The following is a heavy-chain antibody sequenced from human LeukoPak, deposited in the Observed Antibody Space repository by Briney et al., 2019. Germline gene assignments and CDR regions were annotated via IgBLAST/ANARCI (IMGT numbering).Heavy chain of an antibody. CDR3: ARVAGYLPTRWFDP. CDR2: VNDSGGT. Sequence: SETLSLTCAVYIDSFTNYYWNWIRQTPGKGLEWIGEVNDSGGTNYNPSLKSRVTISVDTSQNQFFLLLTSVTAADTAVYYCARVAGYLPTRWFDPWGQGTHVTVSS. V-gene: IGHV4-34*01. J-gene: IGHJ5*02. CDR1: IDSFTNYY. D-gene: IGHD6-25*01.